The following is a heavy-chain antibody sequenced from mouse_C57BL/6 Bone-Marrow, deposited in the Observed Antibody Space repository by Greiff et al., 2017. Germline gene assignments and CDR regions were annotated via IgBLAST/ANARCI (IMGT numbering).Heavy chain of an antibody. Sequence: EVKVVESGGGLVKPGGSLKLSCAASGFTFSDYGMHWVRQAPEKGLEWVAYISSGSSTIYYADTVKGRFTISRDNAKNTLFLQMTSLRSEDTAMYYCARRDYGSSPHWYFDVWGTGTTVTVSS. J-gene: IGHJ1*03. CDR3: ARRDYGSSPHWYFDV. CDR2: ISSGSSTI. V-gene: IGHV5-17*01. D-gene: IGHD1-1*01. CDR1: GFTFSDYG.